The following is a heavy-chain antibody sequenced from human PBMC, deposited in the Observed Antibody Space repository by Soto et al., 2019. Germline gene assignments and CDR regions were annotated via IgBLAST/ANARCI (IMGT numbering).Heavy chain of an antibody. CDR1: GFTFSSYA. CDR3: AKGGLVVDAFHI. J-gene: IGHJ3*02. CDR2: ISGSGGST. D-gene: IGHD2-15*01. V-gene: IGHV3-23*01. Sequence: EVQLLESGGGLVQPGVSLRLSCAASGFTFSSYAMSWVRQAPGKGLEWVSAISGSGGSTYYADSVKGRFTISRDNSKNTLYLQMNSLRAEDTAVYYCAKGGLVVDAFHIWGQGTMVTVSS.